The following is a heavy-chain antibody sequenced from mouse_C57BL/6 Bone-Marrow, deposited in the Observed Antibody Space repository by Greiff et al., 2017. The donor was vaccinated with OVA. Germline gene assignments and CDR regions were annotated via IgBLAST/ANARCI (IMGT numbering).Heavy chain of an antibody. CDR1: GFNIKDDY. J-gene: IGHJ4*01. D-gene: IGHD2-4*01. V-gene: IGHV14-4*01. CDR2: IDPENGDT. Sequence: SGAELVRPGASVKLSCTASGFNIKDDYMHWVKQRPEQGLEWIGWIDPENGDTEYASKFQGKATITADTSSNTAYLQLSSLTSEDTAVYYCTTGGLRYYYAMDYWGQGTSVTVSS. CDR3: TTGGLRYYYAMDY.